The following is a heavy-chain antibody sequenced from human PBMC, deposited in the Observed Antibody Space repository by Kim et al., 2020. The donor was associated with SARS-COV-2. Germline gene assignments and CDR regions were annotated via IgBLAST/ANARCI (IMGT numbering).Heavy chain of an antibody. CDR3: VKAGSTTTWDWFDP. D-gene: IGHD2-2*01. V-gene: IGHV3-64D*09. J-gene: IGHJ5*02. CDR2: IISNGVNT. Sequence: VGSLRLSCSASGFTFSSSVMHWVRQAPGKGLEYVSAIISNGVNTYYADSVKGRFTISRDNSRNTLYLQMSTLRVEDTAVYYCVKAGSTTTWDWFDPLGQG. CDR1: GFTFSSSV.